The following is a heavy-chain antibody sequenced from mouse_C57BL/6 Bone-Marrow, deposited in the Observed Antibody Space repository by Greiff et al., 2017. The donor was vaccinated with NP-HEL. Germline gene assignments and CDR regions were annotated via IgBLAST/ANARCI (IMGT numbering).Heavy chain of an antibody. CDR3: ARECYGNSGYFDV. CDR1: GFTFSDYY. V-gene: IGHV5-12*01. J-gene: IGHJ1*03. CDR2: ISNGGGST. D-gene: IGHD1-1*01. Sequence: EVQLVESGGGLVQPGGSLKLSCAASGFTFSDYYMYWVRQTPEKRLEWVAYISNGGGSTYYPDTVKGRFTITRDNAKNTLYLQMSRRRSEDTAMYYWARECYGNSGYFDVWGTGTTVTVSS.